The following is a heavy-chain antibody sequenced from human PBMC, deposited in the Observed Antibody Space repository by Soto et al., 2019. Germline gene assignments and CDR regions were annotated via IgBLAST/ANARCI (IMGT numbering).Heavy chain of an antibody. CDR1: GGTFSSYA. V-gene: IGHV1-69*13. Sequence: SVKVSCKASGGTFSSYAISWVRQAPGQGLEWMGGIIPIFGTANYAQKFQGRVTITADESTSTAYMELSSLRSEDTAVYYCAYNYYDSSGYQRDAFDIWGQGTMVTVSS. J-gene: IGHJ3*02. D-gene: IGHD3-22*01. CDR2: IIPIFGTA. CDR3: AYNYYDSSGYQRDAFDI.